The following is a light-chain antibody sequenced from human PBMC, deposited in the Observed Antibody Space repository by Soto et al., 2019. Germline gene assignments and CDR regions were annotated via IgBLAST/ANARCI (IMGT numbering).Light chain of an antibody. CDR3: QQYYSTPLA. Sequence: DIVMTQSPDSLAVSLGERATINCKSSQSVLYSSNNKNYLAWYQQKPRQPPKLLIYWASTRESGVPDRFSGSGSGTDFTRTISSLQAEDVALYYCQQYYSTPLAFGQGTKVEIK. J-gene: IGKJ1*01. CDR2: WAS. V-gene: IGKV4-1*01. CDR1: QSVLYSSNNKNY.